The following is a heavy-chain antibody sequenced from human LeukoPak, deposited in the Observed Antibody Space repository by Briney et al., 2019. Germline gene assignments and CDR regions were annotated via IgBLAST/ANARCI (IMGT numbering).Heavy chain of an antibody. D-gene: IGHD6-19*01. CDR3: TRAPPYGSGWSKGVLDS. CDR2: IYHSGST. Sequence: SETQSLTCAVSGDSISSNNWWSWVRQPPGKGLEWIGEIYHSGSTNYNPSLKSRVTISVDKSKNQFSLKVSSVTAADTAVYYCTRAPPYGSGWSKGVLDSWGQGTLVTVSS. V-gene: IGHV4-4*02. J-gene: IGHJ4*02. CDR1: GDSISSNNW.